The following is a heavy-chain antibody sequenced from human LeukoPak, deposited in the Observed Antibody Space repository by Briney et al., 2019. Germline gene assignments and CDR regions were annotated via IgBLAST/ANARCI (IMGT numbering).Heavy chain of an antibody. CDR3: VRKGGDSSSWYDY. D-gene: IGHD6-13*01. CDR2: IYYSGTT. J-gene: IGHJ4*02. V-gene: IGHV4-59*01. CDR1: GGSISSYY. Sequence: SETLSLTCTVSGGSISSYYWSWIRQPPGKGLEWIGYIYYSGTTNYNPSLKSRVTISVDTSKNQFSLKLNSVTTAATAVYYCVRKGGDSSSWYDYWGQGTLVTVSS.